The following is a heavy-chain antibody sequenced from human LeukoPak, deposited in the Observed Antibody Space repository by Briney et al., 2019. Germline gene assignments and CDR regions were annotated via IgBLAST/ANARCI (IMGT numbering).Heavy chain of an antibody. V-gene: IGHV3-23*01. CDR3: AKPPSGSYSD. Sequence: GGSLRLSCAASGFTFSSYAMSWVRQAPGKGLEWVSAISGSGGNTYYADSVKGRFTISRDKSKSTLFLQMNSLRAEDTAVYYCAKPPSGSYSDWGQGTLVTVSS. CDR1: GFTFSSYA. D-gene: IGHD1-26*01. J-gene: IGHJ4*02. CDR2: ISGSGGNT.